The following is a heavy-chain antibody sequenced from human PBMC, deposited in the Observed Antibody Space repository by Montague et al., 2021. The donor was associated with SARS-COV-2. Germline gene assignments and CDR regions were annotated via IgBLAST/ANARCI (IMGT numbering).Heavy chain of an antibody. CDR2: IYRNGNT. D-gene: IGHD3-3*01. V-gene: IGHV4-38-2*02. CDR3: TRGQVTAFAVLIVFPAAGALDS. Sequence: SETLSLTCTVSGYSISSGDYWGWIRQPPGKGLEWIGRIYRNGNTYYNPSLKSRVTISVDTSKNQFSLQVTSVTAADAATYYCTRGQVTAFAVLIVFPAAGALDSWGRGTTVTVSS. J-gene: IGHJ3*01. CDR1: GYSISSGDY.